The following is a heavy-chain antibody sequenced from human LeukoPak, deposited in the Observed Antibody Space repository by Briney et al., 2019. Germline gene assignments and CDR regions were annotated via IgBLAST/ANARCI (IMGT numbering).Heavy chain of an antibody. D-gene: IGHD3-10*01. CDR2: IYYSGST. CDR3: ARESNYYGSGTGWFDP. V-gene: IGHV4-30-4*07. Sequence: PSETLSLTCAVSGGSISSGGYSWSWIRQPPGKGLEWIGYIYYSGSTYYNPSLKSRVTISVDTSKNQLSLKLSSVTAADTAVYYCARESNYYGSGTGWFDPWGQGTLVTVSS. CDR1: GGSISSGGYS. J-gene: IGHJ5*02.